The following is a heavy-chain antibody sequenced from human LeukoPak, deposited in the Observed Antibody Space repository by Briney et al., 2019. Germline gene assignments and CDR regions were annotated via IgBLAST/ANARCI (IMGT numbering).Heavy chain of an antibody. V-gene: IGHV4-39*07. D-gene: IGHD6-6*01. Sequence: SGTLSLTCTVSGGSISSSSYYWGWIRQPPGKGLEWIGSIYYSGSTYYNPSLKSRVTISVDTSKNQFSLKLSSVTAADTAVYYCARRIRGYIAARPRGGAFDYWGQGTLVTVSS. CDR2: IYYSGST. CDR1: GGSISSSSYY. J-gene: IGHJ4*02. CDR3: ARRIRGYIAARPRGGAFDY.